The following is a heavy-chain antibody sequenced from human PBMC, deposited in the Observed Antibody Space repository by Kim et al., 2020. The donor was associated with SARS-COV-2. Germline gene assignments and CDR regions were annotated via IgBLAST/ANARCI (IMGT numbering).Heavy chain of an antibody. CDR1: GYTFTSYA. J-gene: IGHJ4*02. Sequence: ASVKVSCKASGYTFTSYAMHWVRQAPGQRLEWMGWINAGNGNTKYSQKFQGRVTITRDTSASTAYMELSSLRSEDTAVYYCARGLGRLAVAGTEDYWGQGTLVTVSS. V-gene: IGHV1-3*01. CDR3: ARGLGRLAVAGTEDY. CDR2: INAGNGNT. D-gene: IGHD6-19*01.